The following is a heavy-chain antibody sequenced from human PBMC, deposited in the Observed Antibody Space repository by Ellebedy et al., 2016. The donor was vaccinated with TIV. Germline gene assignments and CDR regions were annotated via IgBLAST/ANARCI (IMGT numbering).Heavy chain of an antibody. CDR1: GFTFSDYY. CDR2: ISSSSSYT. CDR3: ARDAVQRYFYGVGV. D-gene: IGHD1-1*01. V-gene: IGHV3-11*06. J-gene: IGHJ6*02. Sequence: GESLKISCAASGFTFSDYYMSWIRQAPGKGLEWVSYISSSSSYTNYAYSVTGRFTISRDTSKNPLSLQMNSLRGEDSAVYYCARDAVQRYFYGVGVWGQGTTVTVSS.